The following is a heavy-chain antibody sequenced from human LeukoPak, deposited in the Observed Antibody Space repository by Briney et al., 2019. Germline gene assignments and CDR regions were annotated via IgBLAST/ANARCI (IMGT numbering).Heavy chain of an antibody. J-gene: IGHJ3*02. V-gene: IGHV3-23*01. Sequence: GGSLRLSCAASGFTFSSCALSWVRQAPGKGLEWVSAISASGGKTWYVDSMKGRFTISRDNSKNTLYLQMNSLRAEDTAVYYCAKDPIVFNSGDYYLGAFSIWGQGTMVTVSS. CDR1: GFTFSSCA. D-gene: IGHD2-21*02. CDR3: AKDPIVFNSGDYYLGAFSI. CDR2: ISASGGKT.